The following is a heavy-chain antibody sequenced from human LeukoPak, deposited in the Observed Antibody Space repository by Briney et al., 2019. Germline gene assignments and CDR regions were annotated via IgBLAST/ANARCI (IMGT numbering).Heavy chain of an antibody. CDR1: GGSFSGYY. CDR3: ATPSGYLSRDYFDY. Sequence: SETLSLTCAVYGGSFSGYYWSWIRQPPGKGLEWIGEINHSGSTNYNPSLKSRVTISVDTSKNQFSLKLSSVTAADTAVYYCATPSGYLSRDYFDYWGQGTLVTVSS. V-gene: IGHV4-34*01. CDR2: INHSGST. D-gene: IGHD3-22*01. J-gene: IGHJ4*02.